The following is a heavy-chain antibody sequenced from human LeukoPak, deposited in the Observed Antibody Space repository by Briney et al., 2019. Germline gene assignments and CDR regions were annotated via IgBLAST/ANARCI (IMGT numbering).Heavy chain of an antibody. J-gene: IGHJ4*02. V-gene: IGHV4-4*07. CDR1: GGSLSSYY. CDR3: ARSLSGYDFDY. Sequence: PSETLSLTCSVSGGSLSSYYWTWIRQPAGKGLEWIGRIFTTGSTNYNPSLMSRVTMSVDTSKNQFSLKMRSVTAADTAVYYCARSLSGYDFDYWGQGTLVTVSS. CDR2: IFTTGST. D-gene: IGHD5-12*01.